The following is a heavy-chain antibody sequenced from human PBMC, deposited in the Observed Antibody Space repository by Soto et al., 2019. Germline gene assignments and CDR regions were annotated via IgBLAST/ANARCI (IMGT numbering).Heavy chain of an antibody. Sequence: GESLKISCKGSGYSFTSYWIGWVREMPGTGLEWIGIIYPSDPDTIYSPSFQAQVTISAHKSISTAYLQWSSLKASDTAMYYCARHGHPHVGGSYLFHWGQGTLVTVSS. J-gene: IGHJ4*02. CDR3: ARHGHPHVGGSYLFH. CDR1: GYSFTSYW. CDR2: IYPSDPDT. D-gene: IGHD1-26*01. V-gene: IGHV5-51*01.